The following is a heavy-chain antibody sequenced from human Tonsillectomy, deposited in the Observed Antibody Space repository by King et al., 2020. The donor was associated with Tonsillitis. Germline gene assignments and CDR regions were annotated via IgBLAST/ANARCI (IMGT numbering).Heavy chain of an antibody. J-gene: IGHJ3*01. Sequence: QLVQSGGGAVQPGRSLRLSCVASGFIFSNYGLHWVRQAPGKALEWVVLISYDGSNKYYSDSVKGRFTISRDNSMNTLFLQMNSLTAEDTAMYYCASPGIGRNENRASDAFDVWGQGPMVTVSS. D-gene: IGHD1-1*01. V-gene: IGHV3-30*03. CDR1: GFIFSNYG. CDR3: ASPGIGRNENRASDAFDV. CDR2: ISYDGSNK.